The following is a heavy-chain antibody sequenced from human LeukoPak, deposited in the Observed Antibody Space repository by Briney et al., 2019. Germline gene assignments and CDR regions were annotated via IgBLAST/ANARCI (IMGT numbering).Heavy chain of an antibody. CDR1: GGSISRGGYS. CDR3: ARRHYGSGSSAAMGWFDP. CDR2: IYHSGRT. D-gene: IGHD3-10*01. V-gene: IGHV4-30-2*01. Sequence: SETLSLTCAVSGGSISRGGYSSSWIRQPPGKGLEWIGYIYHSGRTYYNPSLKSRVTISVDRSKNQFSLKLSSVTAADTAVYYCARRHYGSGSSAAMGWFDPWGQGTLVTVSS. J-gene: IGHJ5*02.